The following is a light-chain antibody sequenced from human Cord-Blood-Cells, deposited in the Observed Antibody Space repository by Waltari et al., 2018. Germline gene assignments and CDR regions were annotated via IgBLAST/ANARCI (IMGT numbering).Light chain of an antibody. CDR3: SSYTSSSTYVV. CDR2: DVS. V-gene: IGLV2-14*01. CDR1: SSDVGGYNY. Sequence: QSALTQPASVSGSPGQSITIACPGTSSDVGGYNYVSWYQPHPGKAPKLMIYDVSNRPSGVSNRFSGSKSGNTASLTISGLQAEDEADYYCSSYTSSSTYVVFGGGTKLTVL. J-gene: IGLJ2*01.